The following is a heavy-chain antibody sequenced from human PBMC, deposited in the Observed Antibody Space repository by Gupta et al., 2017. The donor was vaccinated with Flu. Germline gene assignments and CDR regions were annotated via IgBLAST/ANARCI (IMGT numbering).Heavy chain of an antibody. D-gene: IGHD1-1*01. CDR3: ATGHAFDI. V-gene: IGHV4-59*01. J-gene: IGHJ3*02. CDR2: SDTT. Sequence: SDTTKYNPSLQSRVTISVDTAKKQFSLKMRSMTAADTAVYYCATGHAFDIWGQGKVVTVS.